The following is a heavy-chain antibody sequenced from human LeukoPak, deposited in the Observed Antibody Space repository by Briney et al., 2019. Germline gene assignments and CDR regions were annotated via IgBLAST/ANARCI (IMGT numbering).Heavy chain of an antibody. J-gene: IGHJ4*02. CDR1: GGPITGYY. CDR2: INHSGST. CDR3: ARVARITIFGVPKSRRYYFDY. V-gene: IGHV4-34*01. D-gene: IGHD3-3*01. Sequence: SETLSLTCTVSGGPITGYYWSWIRQPPGKGLEWIGEINHSGSTNYNPSLKSRVTISVDTSKNQFSPKLSSVTAADTAVYYCARVARITIFGVPKSRRYYFDYWGQGTLVTVSS.